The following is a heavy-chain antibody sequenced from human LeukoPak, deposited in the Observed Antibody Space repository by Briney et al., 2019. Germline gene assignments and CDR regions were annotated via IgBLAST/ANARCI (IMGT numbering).Heavy chain of an antibody. Sequence: SVKVSCKASGGTFSSYAISWVRQAPGQGLEWMGGIIPIFGTANYAQKFQGRVTITADESTSTAYMGLSSLRSEDTAVYYCARVLPRGPYDFWSGYLDYWGQGTLVTVSS. CDR1: GGTFSSYA. J-gene: IGHJ4*02. V-gene: IGHV1-69*13. CDR3: ARVLPRGPYDFWSGYLDY. D-gene: IGHD3-3*01. CDR2: IIPIFGTA.